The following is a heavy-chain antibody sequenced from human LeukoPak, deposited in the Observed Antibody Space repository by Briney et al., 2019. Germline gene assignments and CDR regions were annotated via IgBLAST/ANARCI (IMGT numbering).Heavy chain of an antibody. CDR1: GFTVSTNY. J-gene: IGHJ4*02. Sequence: GGSLRLSCAASGFTVSTNYMTWVRQAPGKGLEWVSGIYSGDSTHYADSVKGRFTISRDNSKNILYLQMNSLRAEDAAVYSCARGGYSSGSIDYWGQGTLVTVSS. CDR3: ARGGYSSGSIDY. V-gene: IGHV3-53*01. D-gene: IGHD5-18*01. CDR2: IYSGDST.